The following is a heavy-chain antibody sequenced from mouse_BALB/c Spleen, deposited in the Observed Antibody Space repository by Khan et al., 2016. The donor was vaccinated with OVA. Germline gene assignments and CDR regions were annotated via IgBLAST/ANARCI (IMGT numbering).Heavy chain of an antibody. J-gene: IGHJ3*01. D-gene: IGHD1-1*01. CDR1: GFSLSSYG. CDR2: IWAGGST. Sequence: QVQLKESGPGLVAPSQTLSITCTVSGFSLSSYGVHWVRQPPGKGLEWRGVIWAGGSTNHNSALMSRGSISKDNSKSQVFLKMNSLQTDDPSMYYCARAFYYGAWFAYWDQGTLVTVSA. CDR3: ARAFYYGAWFAY. V-gene: IGHV2-9*02.